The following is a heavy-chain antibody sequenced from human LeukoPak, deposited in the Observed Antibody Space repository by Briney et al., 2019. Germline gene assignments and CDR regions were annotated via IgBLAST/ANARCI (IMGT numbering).Heavy chain of an antibody. CDR1: GFTFSGYA. Sequence: GGSLRLSCVASGFTFSGYAMNWVRQAPGKGLELEGVLSISSGGDKNYSDSAKGRFTLSRDNAKNSLFLQLNSLRAEDTAVYYCAKGYGSGNYYSDYWGQGTLVTVSS. CDR3: AKGYGSGNYYSDY. J-gene: IGHJ4*02. V-gene: IGHV3-69-1*01. CDR2: ISSGGDK. D-gene: IGHD3-10*01.